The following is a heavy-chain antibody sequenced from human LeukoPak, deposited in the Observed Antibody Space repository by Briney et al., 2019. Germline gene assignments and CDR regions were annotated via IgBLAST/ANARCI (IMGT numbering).Heavy chain of an antibody. Sequence: SETLSLTCTVSGGSISSYYWSWIRQPAGKGLEWIGRIYTSGSTNYNPSLKSRVTMSVDTSKNQFSLKLSSVTAADTAVYYCARDSAYDSSGYYHDYWGQGTLVTVSS. CDR1: GGSISSYY. J-gene: IGHJ4*02. CDR2: IYTSGST. D-gene: IGHD3-22*01. CDR3: ARDSAYDSSGYYHDY. V-gene: IGHV4-4*07.